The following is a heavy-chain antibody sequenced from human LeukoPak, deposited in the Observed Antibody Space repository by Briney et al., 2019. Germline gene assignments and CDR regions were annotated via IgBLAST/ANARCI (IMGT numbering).Heavy chain of an antibody. D-gene: IGHD6-19*01. CDR3: ARAKAVAGHYYYGMDV. V-gene: IGHV3-30-3*01. CDR1: GFTFSSYA. J-gene: IGHJ6*02. CDR2: ISYDGSNK. Sequence: QPGRSLRLSCAASGFTFSSYAMHWVRQAPGKGLEWVAVISYDGSNKYYADSVKGRFTISRDNSKNTLYLQMNSLRAEDTAVYYCARAKAVAGHYYYGMDVWGQGTTVTVSS.